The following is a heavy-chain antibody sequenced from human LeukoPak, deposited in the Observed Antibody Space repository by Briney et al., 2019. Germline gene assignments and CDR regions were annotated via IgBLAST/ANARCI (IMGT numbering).Heavy chain of an antibody. J-gene: IGHJ4*02. CDR2: INHSGST. V-gene: IGHV4-34*01. Sequence: PSETLSLTCAVYGGSFSGYYWSWIRQPPGKGLEWIGEINHSGSTNYTPSLKSRVTISVDTSKNQFSLKLSSVTAADTAVYYCARGSPPPAYYYDSSGYFGFDYWGQGTLVTVSS. CDR1: GGSFSGYY. D-gene: IGHD3-22*01. CDR3: ARGSPPPAYYYDSSGYFGFDY.